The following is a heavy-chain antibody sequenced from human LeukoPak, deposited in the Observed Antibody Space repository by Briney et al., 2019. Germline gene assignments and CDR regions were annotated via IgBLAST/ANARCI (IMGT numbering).Heavy chain of an antibody. D-gene: IGHD6-13*01. J-gene: IGHJ4*02. V-gene: IGHV5-51*01. CDR2: IYPVDSDT. Sequence: GESLKISCKGSGNSFASYWIGWVRQMPGKGLEWMGIIYPVDSDTRYSPSFQGQVTITADKSISTAYLQWNSLKASDTAMYFCARRIAGSGSDYWGQGTLVTVSS. CDR3: ARRIAGSGSDY. CDR1: GNSFASYW.